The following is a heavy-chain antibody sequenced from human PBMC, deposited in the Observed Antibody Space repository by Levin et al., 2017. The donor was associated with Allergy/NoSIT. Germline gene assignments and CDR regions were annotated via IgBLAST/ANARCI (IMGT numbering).Heavy chain of an antibody. CDR2: ISSTSTYT. V-gene: IGHV3-11*05. D-gene: IGHD3-16*01. Sequence: GESLKISCAASGFTLSDYYMSWIRQAPGRGLEWVSYISSTSTYTDYTDSVKGRFTISRDNAKNSLYLQMNNLRAEDTAIYYCARDSFGGVGTSDSWGQGTLVTVSS. CDR3: ARDSFGGVGTSDS. CDR1: GFTLSDYY. J-gene: IGHJ4*02.